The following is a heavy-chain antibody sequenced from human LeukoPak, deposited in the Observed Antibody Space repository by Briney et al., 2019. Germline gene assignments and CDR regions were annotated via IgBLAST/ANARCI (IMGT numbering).Heavy chain of an antibody. Sequence: GGSLRLSCAASGFTFSSYAMHWVRRAPGKGLEWVAVISYDGPNKNYADSVKGRFTISRDDSKNTLYLQMNSLRAEDTAVYYCARGVRIAVAGNIDYWGQGTLVTVSS. V-gene: IGHV3-30*04. CDR1: GFTFSSYA. CDR2: ISYDGPNK. D-gene: IGHD6-19*01. J-gene: IGHJ4*02. CDR3: ARGVRIAVAGNIDY.